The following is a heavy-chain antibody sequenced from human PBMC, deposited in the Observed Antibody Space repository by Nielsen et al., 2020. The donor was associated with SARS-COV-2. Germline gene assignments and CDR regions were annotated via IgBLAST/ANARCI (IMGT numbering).Heavy chain of an antibody. CDR3: AKDTTYYDILTGYYIGYYYGMDV. Sequence: VRQAPGKGLEWVAVISYDGSNKYYADSVKGRFTISRDNSKNTLYLQMNSLRAEDTAVYYCAKDTTYYDILTGYYIGYYYGMDVWGQGTTVTVSS. V-gene: IGHV3-30*18. CDR2: ISYDGSNK. D-gene: IGHD3-9*01. J-gene: IGHJ6*02.